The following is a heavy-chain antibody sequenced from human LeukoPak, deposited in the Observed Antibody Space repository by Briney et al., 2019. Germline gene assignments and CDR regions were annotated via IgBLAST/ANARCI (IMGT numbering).Heavy chain of an antibody. V-gene: IGHV1-2*02. D-gene: IGHD6-13*01. CDR2: INPKSGGT. CDR1: GYTFTDYY. Sequence: ASVKVSCKASGYTFTDYYMHWVRQAPGQGLEWMGWINPKSGGTNFAQKFPGRVTLTRDTSIRTAYMELSSLRSDDTAVYYCARISNWSTLDYCGQGALVTVSS. CDR3: ARISNWSTLDY. J-gene: IGHJ4*02.